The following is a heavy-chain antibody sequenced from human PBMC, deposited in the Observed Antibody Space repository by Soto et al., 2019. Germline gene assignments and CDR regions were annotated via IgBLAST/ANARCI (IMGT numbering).Heavy chain of an antibody. CDR3: ARDARGGFWSGSGAYQFDY. CDR2: ISSSSSYI. CDR1: GFTFSSYS. Sequence: GGSLRLSCAASGFTFSSYSMNWVRQAPGKGLEWVSSISSSSSYIYYADSVKGRFTISRDNAKNSLYLQMNSLRAEDTAVYYCARDARGGFWSGSGAYQFDYWGQGTLVTVSS. V-gene: IGHV3-21*01. D-gene: IGHD3-3*01. J-gene: IGHJ4*02.